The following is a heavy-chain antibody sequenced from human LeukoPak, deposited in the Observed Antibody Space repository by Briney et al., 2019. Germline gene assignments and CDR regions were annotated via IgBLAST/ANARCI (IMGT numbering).Heavy chain of an antibody. Sequence: ASVRVSCKASGGTFSSYAISWVRQAPGQGLEWMGGIIPIFGTANYAQKFQGRVTITADESTSTAYMELSSLRSEDTAVYYCARDQGDMITFGRPYPLDYWGQGTLVTGSS. J-gene: IGHJ4*02. V-gene: IGHV1-69*13. CDR3: ARDQGDMITFGRPYPLDY. CDR2: IIPIFGTA. D-gene: IGHD3-16*01. CDR1: GGTFSSYA.